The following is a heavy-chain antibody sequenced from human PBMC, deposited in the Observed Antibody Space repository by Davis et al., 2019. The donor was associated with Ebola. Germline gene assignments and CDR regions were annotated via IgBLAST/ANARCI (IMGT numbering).Heavy chain of an antibody. CDR1: GFTFSSYW. CDR2: IRSKANSYAT. V-gene: IGHV3-73*01. J-gene: IGHJ4*02. CDR3: TSEVGAIGY. D-gene: IGHD1-26*01. Sequence: GESLKISCAASGFTFSSYWMSWVRQASGKGLEWVGRIRSKANSYATAYAASVKGRFTISRDDSKNTAYLQMNSLKTEDTAVYYCTSEVGAIGYWGQGTLVTVSS.